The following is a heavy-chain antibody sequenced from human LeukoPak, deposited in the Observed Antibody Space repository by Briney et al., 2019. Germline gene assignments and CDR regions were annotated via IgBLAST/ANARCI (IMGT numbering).Heavy chain of an antibody. CDR1: GFTFSSYG. V-gene: IGHV3-33*01. D-gene: IGHD1-26*01. J-gene: IGHJ4*02. CDR3: ARDYVGYYFDY. Sequence: GGSLRLSCAASGFTFSSYGMHWVRQAPGKGLEWVAVIWYDGSNKYYADSVKGRFTISRDNPKNTLYLQMNSLRAEDTAVYYCARDYVGYYFDYWGQGTLVTVSS. CDR2: IWYDGSNK.